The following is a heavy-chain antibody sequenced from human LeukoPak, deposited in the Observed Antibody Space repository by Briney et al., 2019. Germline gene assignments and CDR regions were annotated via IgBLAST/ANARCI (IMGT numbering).Heavy chain of an antibody. CDR1: GGSISSYY. D-gene: IGHD6-19*01. CDR2: IYYSGST. J-gene: IGHJ4*02. V-gene: IGHV4-59*01. CDR3: ARARYSSGWYLLYYFDY. Sequence: SETLSLTCTVSGGSISSYYWSWIRQPPGKGLEWIGYIYYSGSTNYNPSLKSRVTISVDTSKNQFSLKLSSVTAADTAVYYCARARYSSGWYLLYYFDYWGQGTLVTVSS.